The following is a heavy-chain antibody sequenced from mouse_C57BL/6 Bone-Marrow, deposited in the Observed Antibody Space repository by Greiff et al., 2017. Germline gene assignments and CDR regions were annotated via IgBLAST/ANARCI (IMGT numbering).Heavy chain of an antibody. Sequence: QVTLKESGPGILQSSQTLSLTCSFSGFSLSTSGMGVSWIRQPSGKGLEWLAHIYWDGDKRYNPSLKSRLTISKDTSRNQVFLKITSVDTSDTATYYCARTNGHYYGSSSSWFAYWGQGTLVTVSA. D-gene: IGHD1-1*01. V-gene: IGHV8-12*01. J-gene: IGHJ3*01. CDR2: IYWDGDK. CDR3: ARTNGHYYGSSSSWFAY. CDR1: GFSLSTSGMG.